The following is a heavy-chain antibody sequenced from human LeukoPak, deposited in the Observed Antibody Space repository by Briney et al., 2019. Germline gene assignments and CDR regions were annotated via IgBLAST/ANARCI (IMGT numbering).Heavy chain of an antibody. CDR3: AKDPYQYSSSWYPH. D-gene: IGHD6-13*01. Sequence: SVTVTCHASGGTFSSYAISWVRQAPGQGLEWMGGIIPIFGTANYAQKFQGRVTITADESTSTAYMELNSLRAEDTAVYYCAKDPYQYSSSWYPHWGQGTLVTVSS. CDR1: GGTFSSYA. J-gene: IGHJ4*02. V-gene: IGHV1-69*01. CDR2: IIPIFGTA.